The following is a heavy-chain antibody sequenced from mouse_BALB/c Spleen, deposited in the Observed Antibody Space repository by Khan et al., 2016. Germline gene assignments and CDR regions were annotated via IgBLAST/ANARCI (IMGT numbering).Heavy chain of an antibody. CDR3: AYCSYYACFPD. J-gene: IGHJ3*01. D-gene: IGHD2-12*01. CDR1: GYSITSDYA. CDR2: ISYSGIP. Sequence: EVQLQESGPGLVKPSQSLSLTCTVTGYSITSDYAWNWIRQFPGNKLEWMGYISYSGIPSYNPSLKSRISITRDTSKNQFLLQLIAVTTEDTATDYWAYCSYYACFPDWGQGTLVTVSA. V-gene: IGHV3-2*02.